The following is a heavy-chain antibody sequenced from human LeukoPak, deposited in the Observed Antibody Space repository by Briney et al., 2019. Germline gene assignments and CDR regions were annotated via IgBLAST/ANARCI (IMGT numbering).Heavy chain of an antibody. CDR2: IRSDGST. J-gene: IGHJ6*02. CDR1: GFTVSSNY. CDR3: ARGKDYYDSSGYYYLDYYGMDV. Sequence: GGSLRLSCTASGFTVSSNYMSWVRQAPRKGLEWVSVIRSDGSTNHADSVKGRFTISRDNAKNSLYLQMNSLRAEDTAMYYCARGKDYYDSSGYYYLDYYGMDVWGQGTTVTVSS. V-gene: IGHV3-53*01. D-gene: IGHD3-22*01.